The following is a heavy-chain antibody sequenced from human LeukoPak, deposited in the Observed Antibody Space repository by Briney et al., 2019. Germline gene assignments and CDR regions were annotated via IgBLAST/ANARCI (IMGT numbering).Heavy chain of an antibody. CDR2: VYADADRDT. CDR1: GGTITSGGYS. J-gene: IGHJ4*02. CDR3: ARAPPGCGGTCPFDS. Sequence: SQTLSLTCAVSGGTITSGGYSWSWIRQPAGKGLEWIGRVYADADRDTNYNPSLKSRVTVSLDTSKNQFSLSLISVAAADTAVYFCARAPPGCGGTCPFDSWGQGTLVTVSS. V-gene: IGHV4-61*02. D-gene: IGHD2-21*01.